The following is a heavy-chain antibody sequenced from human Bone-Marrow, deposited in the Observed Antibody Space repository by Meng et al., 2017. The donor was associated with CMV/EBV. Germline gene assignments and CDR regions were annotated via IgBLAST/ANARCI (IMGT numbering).Heavy chain of an antibody. J-gene: IGHJ4*02. D-gene: IGHD2-2*01. CDR1: GFTFSSYW. CDR2: INSDGSST. Sequence: GESLKISCAASGFTFSSYWMHWVRQAPGKGLVWVSRINSDGSSTSYADSVKGRFTISRDNAKNTLYLQMNSLRAEDTAVYYCARVVVVPASVYFDYWGQGTLVTVSS. CDR3: ARVVVVPASVYFDY. V-gene: IGHV3-74*01.